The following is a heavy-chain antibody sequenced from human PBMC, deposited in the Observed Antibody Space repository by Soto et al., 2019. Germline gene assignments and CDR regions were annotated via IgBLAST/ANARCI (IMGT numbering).Heavy chain of an antibody. J-gene: IGHJ4*02. D-gene: IGHD2-15*01. Sequence: PSETLSLTCAVSSFSISSGYYWGWVRQPPGKGLEWIGSIYHSGTTNYSPSLKSRVTISIDTSKNQFSLTLRSVTAADAALYSCGKVLVAATKNTDSDSWGPGILVTVSS. V-gene: IGHV4-38-2*01. CDR1: SFSISSGYY. CDR2: IYHSGTT. CDR3: GKVLVAATKNTDSDS.